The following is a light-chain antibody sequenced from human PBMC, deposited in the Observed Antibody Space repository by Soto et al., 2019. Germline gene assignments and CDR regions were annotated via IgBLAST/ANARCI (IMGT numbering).Light chain of an antibody. Sequence: EIVLTQSPGGLSLSPGDRATLSCWASESIGDCLAWYQQRPGQAPRLLLYAASTSAAGTPHRCSGSGSERAFTLAISGLEPADFGVYYCHQYVTPPPITVGPVTRLEIK. J-gene: IGKJ5*01. CDR3: HQYVTPPPIT. CDR1: ESIGDC. CDR2: AAS. V-gene: IGKV3-20*01.